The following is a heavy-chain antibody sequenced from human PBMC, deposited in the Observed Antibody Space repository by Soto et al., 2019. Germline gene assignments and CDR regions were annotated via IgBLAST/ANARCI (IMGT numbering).Heavy chain of an antibody. CDR1: GASISGYY. D-gene: IGHD1-1*01. V-gene: IGHV4-4*07. J-gene: IGHJ5*02. Sequence: SETLSLTCTVSGASISGYYWSWIRKSAGKGLEWIGRIYATGTTDYNPSLKSRVMMSVDTSKKQFSLRLRSVTAADTAVYYCVRDGTKTLRDWFDPWGQGTLVTVSS. CDR2: IYATGTT. CDR3: VRDGTKTLRDWFDP.